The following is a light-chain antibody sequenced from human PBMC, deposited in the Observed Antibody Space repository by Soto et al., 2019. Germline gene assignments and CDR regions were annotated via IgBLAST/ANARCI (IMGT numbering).Light chain of an antibody. V-gene: IGKV3-15*01. CDR2: GAS. CDR3: QQYNNWLWT. J-gene: IGKJ1*01. CDR1: QNISSN. Sequence: EIVMTPSPATLSVSPGERATLSCRASQNISSNLAWYQQKPGQAPRVLIDGASTRATGIPARFSGSGSGTEFTLTISRLQSEDFAVYYCQQYNNWLWTFGQGTKVEIK.